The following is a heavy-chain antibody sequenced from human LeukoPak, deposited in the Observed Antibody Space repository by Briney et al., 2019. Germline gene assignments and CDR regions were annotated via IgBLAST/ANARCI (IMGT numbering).Heavy chain of an antibody. V-gene: IGHV4-38-2*01. CDR3: ARGVTSISRGSYGY. Sequence: PSETLSLTCAVSGYSISSSYYWGWIRQPPEKGLEWIGSIYHSGSTYYNPSFKSRVTISVDTSRNQFSLKLRSVTAADTAVYYCARGVTSISRGSYGYWGQGTLVTLSS. D-gene: IGHD3-16*01. CDR1: GYSISSSYY. J-gene: IGHJ4*02. CDR2: IYHSGST.